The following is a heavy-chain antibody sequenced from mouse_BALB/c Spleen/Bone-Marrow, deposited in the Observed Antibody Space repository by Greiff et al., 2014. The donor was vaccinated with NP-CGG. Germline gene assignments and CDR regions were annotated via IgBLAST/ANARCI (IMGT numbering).Heavy chain of an antibody. CDR3: ARRRDYDYFDY. CDR1: GFTFSNYG. CDR2: ISSGGTYT. V-gene: IGHV5-6*01. J-gene: IGHJ2*01. D-gene: IGHD2-4*01. Sequence: VQLKESGGDLVKPGGSLKLSCAASGFTFSNYGMSWVRQIPDKRLEWVATISSGGTYTFYPDSVKGRFTISRDNTKKTLTLQMTSLKSEDTAMYYCARRRDYDYFDYWGQGTTLTVSS.